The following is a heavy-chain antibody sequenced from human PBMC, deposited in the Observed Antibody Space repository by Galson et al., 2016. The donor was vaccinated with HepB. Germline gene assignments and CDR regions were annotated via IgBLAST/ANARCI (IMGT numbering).Heavy chain of an antibody. CDR2: IGGTSGRT. CDR1: GFTFSIQA. Sequence: SLRLSCAASGFTFSIQAMSWVRQAPGKGLEWVSLIGGTSGRTYYADSVKGRFTISRDNSKNTLYLQMNRLRAGDTAVYYCAKRGVWDVHYFDYWGQGTLVTVSS. CDR3: AKRGVWDVHYFDY. D-gene: IGHD3-16*01. V-gene: IGHV3-23*01. J-gene: IGHJ4*02.